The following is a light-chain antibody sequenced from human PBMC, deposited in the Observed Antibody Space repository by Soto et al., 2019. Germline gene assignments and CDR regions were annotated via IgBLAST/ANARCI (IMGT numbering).Light chain of an antibody. Sequence: QSVLTQPPSVSASPGQKVTISCSGSSSNIGSNYVSWYQQLPGTAPKLLIYESNKRYSGIPDRFSASKSGTSATLGITGLQTGDEADYYCGTWDNSLSAWVFGGGTKLTVL. CDR1: SSNIGSNY. V-gene: IGLV1-51*02. J-gene: IGLJ3*02. CDR3: GTWDNSLSAWV. CDR2: ESN.